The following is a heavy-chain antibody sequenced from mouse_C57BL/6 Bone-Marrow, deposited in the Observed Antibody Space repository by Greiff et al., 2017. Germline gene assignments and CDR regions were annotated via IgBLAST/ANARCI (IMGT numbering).Heavy chain of an antibody. V-gene: IGHV1-50*01. CDR2: IDPSDSYT. J-gene: IGHJ2*01. CDR1: GYTFTSYW. CDR3: ARRYFDY. Sequence: QVQLQQPGAELVKPGASVKLSCKASGYTFTSYWTQWVKQRPGQGLEWIGEIDPSDSYTNYNQKFKGKATLTVDTSSSTAYMQLSSLTSEDSAVYYCARRYFDYWGQGTTLTVSS.